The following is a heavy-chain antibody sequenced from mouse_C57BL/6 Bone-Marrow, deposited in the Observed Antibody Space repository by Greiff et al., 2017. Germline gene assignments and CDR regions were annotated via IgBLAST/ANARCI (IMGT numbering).Heavy chain of an antibody. Sequence: SGAELANPGVSVKLFCKASGYTFTSHWMHWVKQRPGQGWEWLGYIKPSSGYTKYTKKFKDKAILTADKSSTTAHMQLRSLPYEDSGVYYRAPYYSGFAYWGQGTLVTVSA. J-gene: IGHJ3*01. CDR2: IKPSSGYT. CDR3: APYYSGFAY. V-gene: IGHV1-7*01. CDR1: GYTFTSHW. D-gene: IGHD2-10*01.